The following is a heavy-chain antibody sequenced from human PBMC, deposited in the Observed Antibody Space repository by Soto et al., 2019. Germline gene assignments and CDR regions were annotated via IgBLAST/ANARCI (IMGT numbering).Heavy chain of an antibody. J-gene: IGHJ6*01. Sequence: QAQLEQSGAEVKKPGASVKVSCKSSGYTFSTSGISWVRQAPGQGLDWMGWISTYNGDANYAQRFQGRVTMTTDTPTSTTFMERRSLRSDDTAVYYLAREGPPPYYCSGKEGWGQCTTVTVAS. CDR3: AREGPPPYYCSGKEG. V-gene: IGHV1-18*01. CDR2: ISTYNGDA. CDR1: GYTFSTSG.